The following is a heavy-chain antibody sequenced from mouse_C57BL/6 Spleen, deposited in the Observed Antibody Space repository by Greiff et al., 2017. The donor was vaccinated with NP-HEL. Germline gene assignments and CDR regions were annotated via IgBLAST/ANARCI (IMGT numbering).Heavy chain of an antibody. CDR2: INPNNGGT. Sequence: VQLKESGPELVKPGASVKIPCKASGYTFTDYNMDWVKQSHGKSLEWIGDINPNNGGTIYNQKFKGKATLTVDKSSSTAYMELRSLTSEDTAVYYCARRTVVVHWYFDVWGTGTTVTVSS. D-gene: IGHD1-1*01. CDR3: ARRTVVVHWYFDV. J-gene: IGHJ1*03. CDR1: GYTFTDYN. V-gene: IGHV1-18*01.